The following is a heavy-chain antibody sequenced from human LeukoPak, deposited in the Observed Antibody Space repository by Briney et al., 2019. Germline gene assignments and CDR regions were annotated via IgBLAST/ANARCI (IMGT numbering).Heavy chain of an antibody. CDR3: ARQLEYSSGWFDY. J-gene: IGHJ4*02. V-gene: IGHV4-39*01. CDR2: IYYSGST. CDR1: GGSISSSSYY. D-gene: IGHD6-19*01. Sequence: SETLSLTCTLSGGSISSSSYYWGWIRQPPGKGVEWIGSIYYSGSTYYNPSLKSRVTISVDTSKNQFSLKLSSVTAADTAAYYCARQLEYSSGWFDYWGQGTLVTVSS.